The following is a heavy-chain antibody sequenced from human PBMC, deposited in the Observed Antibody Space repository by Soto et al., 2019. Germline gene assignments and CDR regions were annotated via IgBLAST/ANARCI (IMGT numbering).Heavy chain of an antibody. CDR3: AKDRCIVVVPEMGVFGY. D-gene: IGHD2-15*01. J-gene: IGHJ4*02. CDR1: GFTFSSYA. V-gene: IGHV3-23*01. CDR2: ISCSGGST. Sequence: EVQLLESGGGLVQPGGSLRLSCAASGFTFSSYAMSWVRQAPGKGLEWVSAISCSGGSTYYAASVKGRFTISRDNSKNTLYLQMNSLRAEDTSVSYWAKDRCIVVVPEMGVFGYWGQGNLVTVSS.